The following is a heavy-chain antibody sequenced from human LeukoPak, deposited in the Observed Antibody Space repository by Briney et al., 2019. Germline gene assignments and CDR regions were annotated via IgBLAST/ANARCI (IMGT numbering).Heavy chain of an antibody. CDR1: GFAFSSYE. V-gene: IGHV3-48*03. Sequence: GGSLRLSCAASGFAFSSYEMNWVRQAPGKGLEWVSYISRSGNNIYYADSVKGRFTISRDNSKNTLYLQMNSLRAEDTAVYYCARVLNYYDSSGYYFSYWGQGTLVTVSS. CDR2: ISRSGNNI. CDR3: ARVLNYYDSSGYYFSY. J-gene: IGHJ4*02. D-gene: IGHD3-22*01.